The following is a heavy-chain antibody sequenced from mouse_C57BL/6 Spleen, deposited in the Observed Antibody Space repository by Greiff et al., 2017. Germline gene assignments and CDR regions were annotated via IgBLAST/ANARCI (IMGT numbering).Heavy chain of an antibody. CDR2: IYPSDSET. Sequence: QVQLQQPGAELVRPGSSVKLSCKASGYTFTSYWMAWVKQRPGQGLEWIGNIYPSDSETHYNQKFKDKATLTADKSSSTAYMQLSSLTSEDSAVYYCARENGYCNYDYWGQGTTLTVSS. J-gene: IGHJ2*01. D-gene: IGHD2-1*01. CDR3: ARENGYCNYDY. V-gene: IGHV1-61*01. CDR1: GYTFTSYW.